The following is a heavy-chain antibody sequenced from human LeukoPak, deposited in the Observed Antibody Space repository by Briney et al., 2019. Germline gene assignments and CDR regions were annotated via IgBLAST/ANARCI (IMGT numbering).Heavy chain of an antibody. CDR1: GFTFSRYA. J-gene: IGHJ4*02. CDR3: ASRAVVGYYYFDY. CDR2: ISGNGGST. D-gene: IGHD6-19*01. Sequence: GGSLRLSCAASGFTFSRYAVSWVRQAPGKGLKWVSEISGNGGSTYYADSVKGRFTISRDNSKNTLYLQMSSLRAEDTAVYYCASRAVVGYYYFDYWGQGTLVTVSS. V-gene: IGHV3-23*01.